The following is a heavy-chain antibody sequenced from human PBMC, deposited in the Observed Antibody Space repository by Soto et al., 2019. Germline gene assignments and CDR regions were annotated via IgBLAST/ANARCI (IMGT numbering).Heavy chain of an antibody. V-gene: IGHV1-18*01. CDR2: ISAYNGNT. Sequence: QVQLVQSGAEVKKPGASVKVSCKASGYTFTSYGISLVRQAPGQGLEWMGWISAYNGNTNYAQKLQGRVTMTTDTPTSAAHMEMRSVRSDDPAVYYCARPKEMATILPPGYLGQGTLVTVSS. CDR3: ARPKEMATILPPGY. D-gene: IGHD5-12*01. J-gene: IGHJ4*02. CDR1: GYTFTSYG.